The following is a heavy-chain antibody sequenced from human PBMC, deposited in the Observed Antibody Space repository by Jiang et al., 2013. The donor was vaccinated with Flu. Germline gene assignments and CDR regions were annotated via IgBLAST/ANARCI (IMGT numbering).Heavy chain of an antibody. V-gene: IGHV1-58*02. Sequence: VKVVLQGFWIHFTSSAMQWVRQARGQRLEWIGWIVVGSGNTNYAQKFQERVTITRDMSTSTAYMELSSLRSEDTAVYYCAATVTTSYYYGMDVWGPRDHGHRLL. J-gene: IGHJ6*01. CDR2: IVVGSGNT. CDR1: IHFTSSA. CDR3: AATVTTSYYYGMDV. D-gene: IGHD4-17*01.